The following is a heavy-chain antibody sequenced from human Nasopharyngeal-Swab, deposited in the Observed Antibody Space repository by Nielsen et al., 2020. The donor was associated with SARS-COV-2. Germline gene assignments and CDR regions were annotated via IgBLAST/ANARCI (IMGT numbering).Heavy chain of an antibody. CDR2: IYYSGST. CDR1: GGSISSRSYY. J-gene: IGHJ5*02. V-gene: IGHV4-39*01. CDR3: ASQPSNWFDP. Sequence: SETLSLTCTVSGGSISSRSYYWGWTRQPPGKGLEWIGSIYYSGSTYYNPSLKSRVTISVDTSKNQFSLKLSSVTAADTAVYYCASQPSNWFDPWGQGTLVTVSS.